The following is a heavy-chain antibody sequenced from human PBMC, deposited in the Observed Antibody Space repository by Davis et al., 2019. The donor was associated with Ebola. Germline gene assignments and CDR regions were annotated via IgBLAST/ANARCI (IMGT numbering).Heavy chain of an antibody. V-gene: IGHV1-69*05. Sequence: SVPVSCKASVGTFSSYAISWVRQAPGQGLEWMGGIIPIFGTANYAQKFQGRVTITRDTSASTAYMELSSLRSEDTAVYYCARDRIQLWTLFDYWGQGTLVTVSS. CDR1: VGTFSSYA. J-gene: IGHJ4*02. CDR2: IIPIFGTA. CDR3: ARDRIQLWTLFDY. D-gene: IGHD5-18*01.